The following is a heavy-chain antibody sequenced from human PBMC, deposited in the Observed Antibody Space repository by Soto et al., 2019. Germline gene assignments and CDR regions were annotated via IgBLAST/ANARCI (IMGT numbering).Heavy chain of an antibody. J-gene: IGHJ4*02. V-gene: IGHV3-23*01. CDR2: ISGSGGTT. Sequence: EVQLLESGGGLVQPGRSLRRSCAASGFTFSNDAMSWVRQAPGQGLDWVSAISGSGGTTYYADSVKGRFTISRDNSKNTLFRQMNSLRAEYAAVYYWAKFFVDTGSIRGWPWSFHYWGQGTLVTVSS. CDR3: AKFFVDTGSIRGWPWSFHY. D-gene: IGHD6-19*01. CDR1: GFTFSNDA.